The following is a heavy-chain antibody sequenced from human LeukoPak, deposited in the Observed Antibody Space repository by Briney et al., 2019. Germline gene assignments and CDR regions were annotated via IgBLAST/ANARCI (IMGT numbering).Heavy chain of an antibody. V-gene: IGHV3-30*02. CDR3: AKDTYYYDSSGYYQFDY. Sequence: GGSLRLSCGASGFTFSSYGIHWVHQAPGKGLEWLAFIRYDGSNKYYADSVKGRFTISRDNSKNTLYLQMNSLRAEDTAVYYCAKDTYYYDSSGYYQFDYWGQGTLVTVSS. CDR2: IRYDGSNK. D-gene: IGHD3-22*01. CDR1: GFTFSSYG. J-gene: IGHJ4*02.